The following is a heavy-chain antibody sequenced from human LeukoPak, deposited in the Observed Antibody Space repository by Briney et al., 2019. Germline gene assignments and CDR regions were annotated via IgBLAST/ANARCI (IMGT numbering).Heavy chain of an antibody. CDR1: GFTFSSYW. V-gene: IGHV3-7*03. Sequence: GGSLRLSCAAPGFTFSSYWMTWVRQTPGKGLEWVANIKQDGSEKDYVDSVKGRFTISRDNAKNSLYLQMNSLRAEDTAVYYCARVRGGYCSSTSCSLGFGAFDIRGQGAMVTVSS. CDR3: ARVRGGYCSSTSCSLGFGAFDI. J-gene: IGHJ3*02. CDR2: IKQDGSEK. D-gene: IGHD2-2*01.